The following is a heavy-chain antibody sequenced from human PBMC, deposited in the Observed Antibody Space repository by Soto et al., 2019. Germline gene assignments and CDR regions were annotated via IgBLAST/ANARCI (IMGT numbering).Heavy chain of an antibody. V-gene: IGHV3-48*01. CDR3: ARDNPSGYGDC. D-gene: IGHD5-12*01. J-gene: IGHJ4*02. Sequence: EVQLVESGGGLVQPGGSLRLSCAASGLTFSSHSMNWVCQAPGKGLEWVSYISSSSSTIYYADSVKGRFTISRDNAKNSLSLQMNSLRAEDTAVYYCARDNPSGYGDCWGQGTLVTVSS. CDR1: GLTFSSHS. CDR2: ISSSSSTI.